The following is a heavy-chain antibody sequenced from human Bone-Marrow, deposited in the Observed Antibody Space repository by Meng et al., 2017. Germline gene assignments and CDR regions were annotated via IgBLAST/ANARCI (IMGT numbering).Heavy chain of an antibody. D-gene: IGHD1-26*01. J-gene: IGHJ4*02. CDR3: ARGKWELLGIDY. V-gene: IGHV4-38-2*02. CDR1: GYSISSGYY. Sequence: SETLSLTCTVSGYSISSGYYWGWIRQPPGKGLEWIGEINHSGSTNYNPSLKSRVTISVDTSKNQFSLKLSSVTAADTAVYYCARGKWELLGIDYWGQGTLVTVSS. CDR2: INHSGST.